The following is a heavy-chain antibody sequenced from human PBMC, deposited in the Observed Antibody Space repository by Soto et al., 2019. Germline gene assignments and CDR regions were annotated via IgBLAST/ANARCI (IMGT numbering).Heavy chain of an antibody. CDR3: AKGAGGQLAHNWFDP. Sequence: PGGSLRLSCAASGFTFEDYAMHWVRKAPGKGLEWVSGISWNSGSIGYADSVKGRFTISRDNAKNSLYLQMNSLRAEDTALYYCAKGAGGQLAHNWFDPWGQGTLVTVS. CDR2: ISWNSGSI. V-gene: IGHV3-9*01. J-gene: IGHJ5*02. D-gene: IGHD6-13*01. CDR1: GFTFEDYA.